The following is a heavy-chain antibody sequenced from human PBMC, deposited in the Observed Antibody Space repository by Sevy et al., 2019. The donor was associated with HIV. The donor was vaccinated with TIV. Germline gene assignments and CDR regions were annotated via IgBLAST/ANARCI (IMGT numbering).Heavy chain of an antibody. Sequence: GGSLRLSCAASGFTFSNYGMHWVRQAPGKGVEWVAVIWNDGSNKYYVDSVKGRFTISRDNSKNTLYLQMNSLRVEDTAVYFCARGGDFNDRSAKSDFDYWGQGTLVTVSS. J-gene: IGHJ4*02. CDR3: ARGGDFNDRSAKSDFDY. D-gene: IGHD3-22*01. CDR2: IWNDGSNK. V-gene: IGHV3-33*01. CDR1: GFTFSNYG.